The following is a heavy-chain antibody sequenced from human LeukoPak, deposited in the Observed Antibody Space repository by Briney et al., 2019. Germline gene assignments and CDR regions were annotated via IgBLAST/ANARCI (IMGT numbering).Heavy chain of an antibody. V-gene: IGHV1-2*02. Sequence: GASLKVSCTASGYTFTGYYMHWVRQAPGQGLEWMGWINPNSGGTNYAQKFQGRVTMTRDTSISTAYMELSRLRSDDTAVYYCARGSVLMVYVGQNWFDPWGQGTLVTVSS. J-gene: IGHJ5*02. D-gene: IGHD2-8*01. CDR2: INPNSGGT. CDR1: GYTFTGYY. CDR3: ARGSVLMVYVGQNWFDP.